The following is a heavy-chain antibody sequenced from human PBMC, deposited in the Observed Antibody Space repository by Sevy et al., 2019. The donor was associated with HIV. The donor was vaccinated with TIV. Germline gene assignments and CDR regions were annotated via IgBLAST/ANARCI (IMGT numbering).Heavy chain of an antibody. V-gene: IGHV3-23*01. Sequence: GGSLRLSCAASGFTFSNYAMNWVRQAPGKGLEWVSGISGSGGSGDKTNYADSVKGRFTISRDDSKNSLYLQMNSLRAEDTAVYYCARADYGDPTIGGAFDIWGQGTMVTVSS. CDR3: ARADYGDPTIGGAFDI. CDR1: GFTFSNYA. J-gene: IGHJ3*02. D-gene: IGHD4-17*01. CDR2: ISGSGGSGDKT.